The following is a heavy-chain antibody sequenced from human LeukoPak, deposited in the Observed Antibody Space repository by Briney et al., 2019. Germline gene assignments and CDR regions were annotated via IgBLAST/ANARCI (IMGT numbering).Heavy chain of an antibody. CDR1: GFTFSTYS. D-gene: IGHD6-13*01. CDR2: ISSSSSHM. CDR3: ARGGAAAGTQLGY. Sequence: GGSLRLSCAASGFTFSTYSMTWVRQAPGKGLEWVSSISSSSSHMYYADSLKGRFTISRDNAKNSLYLQMNSLRAEDTAVYYCARGGAAAGTQLGYWGQGTLVTVSS. J-gene: IGHJ4*02. V-gene: IGHV3-21*01.